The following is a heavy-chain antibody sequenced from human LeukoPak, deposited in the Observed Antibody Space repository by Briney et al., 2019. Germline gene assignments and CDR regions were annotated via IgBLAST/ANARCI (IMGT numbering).Heavy chain of an antibody. CDR2: ISSSNSYI. CDR1: GFTFSSYS. D-gene: IGHD6-19*01. V-gene: IGHV3-21*01. Sequence: GGSLALSCAASGFTFSSYSMSWVRQAPGKGLEWVSSISSSNSYIYNADSVKGRFTISRDNAKNSLYLQMNGLRAEDTAVYYCARDQGLLVVAGRFGYWGNGTFVTVSS. CDR3: ARDQGLLVVAGRFGY. J-gene: IGHJ4*03.